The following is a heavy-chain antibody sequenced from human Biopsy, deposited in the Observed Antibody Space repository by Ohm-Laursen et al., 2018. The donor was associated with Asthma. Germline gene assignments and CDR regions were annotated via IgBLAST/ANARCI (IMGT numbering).Heavy chain of an antibody. CDR1: GFTFGHYC. Sequence: SLRLSCAASGFTFGHYCISWVRQAPAQGLEWVANINHDGSEKNHVDSLKGRFTISRDNAKNLLFLQMNSLRAEDTAVYYCARTFHFWSPYHAEHYQLWGQGTLVTVSS. D-gene: IGHD3-3*01. CDR2: INHDGSEK. CDR3: ARTFHFWSPYHAEHYQL. J-gene: IGHJ1*01. V-gene: IGHV3-7*01.